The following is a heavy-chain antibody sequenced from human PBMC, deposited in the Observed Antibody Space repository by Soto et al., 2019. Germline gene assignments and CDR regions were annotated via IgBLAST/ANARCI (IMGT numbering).Heavy chain of an antibody. V-gene: IGHV3-30*18. Sequence: QVQLVESGGGVSQPGRSLRLSCAASGFTFSTYGMHWVRQAPGKGLEWVAAMSYDGTKQYYVDSVKGRFTISRDNSRNTLFMQVNSLRDEDTAVYYCAKEYGSTWIDHWGQGTLVTVSS. D-gene: IGHD6-13*01. J-gene: IGHJ4*02. CDR1: GFTFSTYG. CDR3: AKEYGSTWIDH. CDR2: MSYDGTKQ.